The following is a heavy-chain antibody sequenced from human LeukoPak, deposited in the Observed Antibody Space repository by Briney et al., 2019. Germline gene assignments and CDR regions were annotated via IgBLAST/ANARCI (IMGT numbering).Heavy chain of an antibody. V-gene: IGHV1-18*01. CDR1: GYTFTSYG. CDR2: ISAYNGNT. D-gene: IGHD3-22*01. J-gene: IGHJ4*02. Sequence: SVKVSCKASGYTFTSYGISWVRQAPGQGLEWMGWISAYNGNTNYAQKLQGRVTMTTDTSTSTAYMELRSPRSDDTAVYYCARGYYYDSSGHFDYWGQGTLVTVSS. CDR3: ARGYYYDSSGHFDY.